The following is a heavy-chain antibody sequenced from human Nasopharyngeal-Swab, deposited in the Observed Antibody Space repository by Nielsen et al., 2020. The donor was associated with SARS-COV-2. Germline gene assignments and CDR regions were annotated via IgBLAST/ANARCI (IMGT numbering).Heavy chain of an antibody. Sequence: GESLKISCAASGFTFSSYAMSWVRQAPGKGLEWVAVISYDGSNKYYADSVKGRFTISRDNSKNTLYLQMNSLRAEDTAVYYCAKASVWGSSSSGRNYYYYGMDVWGQGTTVTVSS. CDR1: GFTFSSYA. D-gene: IGHD6-6*01. CDR2: ISYDGSNK. V-gene: IGHV3-30*18. CDR3: AKASVWGSSSSGRNYYYYGMDV. J-gene: IGHJ6*02.